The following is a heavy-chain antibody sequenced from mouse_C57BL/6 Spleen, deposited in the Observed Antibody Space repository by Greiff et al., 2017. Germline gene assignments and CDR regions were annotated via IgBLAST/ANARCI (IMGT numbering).Heavy chain of an antibody. CDR3: ARRSDYYGSSYHWYFDV. Sequence: VQLQQSGPELVKPGASVKISCKASGYSFTGYYMNWVKQSPEKSLEWIGEINPSTGGTTYNQKLKAKATLTVDKSSSTAYMQLKSLTSEDSAVYYCARRSDYYGSSYHWYFDVWGTGTTVTVSS. V-gene: IGHV1-42*01. CDR2: INPSTGGT. J-gene: IGHJ1*03. D-gene: IGHD1-1*01. CDR1: GYSFTGYY.